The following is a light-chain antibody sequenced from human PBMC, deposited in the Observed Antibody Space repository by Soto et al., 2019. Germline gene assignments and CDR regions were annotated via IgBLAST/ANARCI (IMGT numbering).Light chain of an antibody. CDR1: SSDVGAYKY. CDR3: TSYVGSNIWV. Sequence: QSVLTQPPSASGSPGQSVTISCTGTSSDVGAYKYVSWYQQYPGKAPKLMIYEVSKRPSGVPDRFSGSKSGNTASLTVSGLQAEDEADYYCTSYVGSNIWVFGGGT. V-gene: IGLV2-8*01. CDR2: EVS. J-gene: IGLJ3*02.